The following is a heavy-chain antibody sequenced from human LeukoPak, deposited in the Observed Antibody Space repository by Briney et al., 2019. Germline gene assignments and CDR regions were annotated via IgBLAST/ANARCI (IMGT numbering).Heavy chain of an antibody. D-gene: IGHD6-19*01. Sequence: PGGSLRLSCAASGFTFSSYGMHWVRQAPGKGLEWVAVIWYDGSNKYYADSVKGRFTISRDNSKNTLYLQMNSLRAEDTAVYYCASVPVAGLPDAFDIWGQGTMVTVSS. CDR1: GFTFSSYG. CDR3: ASVPVAGLPDAFDI. V-gene: IGHV3-33*01. J-gene: IGHJ3*02. CDR2: IWYDGSNK.